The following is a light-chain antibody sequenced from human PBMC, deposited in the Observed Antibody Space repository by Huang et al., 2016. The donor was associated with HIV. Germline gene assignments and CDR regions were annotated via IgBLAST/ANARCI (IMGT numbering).Light chain of an antibody. V-gene: IGKV4-1*01. CDR2: WAA. Sequence: DIVMTQSPDSLAVSLGERATINCKSSQSVLYSSNNNNYLAWYQQKPGQPPTLLIYWAATRESGVPDRFSGSGSGTDFTLTISSLQAEDVAVYYCQQYYSTPLTFGGGTKVEIK. CDR1: QSVLYSSNNNNY. J-gene: IGKJ4*01. CDR3: QQYYSTPLT.